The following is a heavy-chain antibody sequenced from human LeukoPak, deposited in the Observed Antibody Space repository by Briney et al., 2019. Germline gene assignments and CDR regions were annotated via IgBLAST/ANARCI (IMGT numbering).Heavy chain of an antibody. CDR3: ARVPDDIVVVPAAIGAFDI. J-gene: IGHJ3*02. CDR1: GFTFSSYS. D-gene: IGHD2-2*01. Sequence: PGGSLRLSCAASGFTFSSYSMNWVRQAPGKGLEWVSSISSSSSYIYYADSVKGRFTISRDNAKNSLYLQMSSLRAEDTAVYYCARVPDDIVVVPAAIGAFDIWGQGTMVTVSS. CDR2: ISSSSSYI. V-gene: IGHV3-21*01.